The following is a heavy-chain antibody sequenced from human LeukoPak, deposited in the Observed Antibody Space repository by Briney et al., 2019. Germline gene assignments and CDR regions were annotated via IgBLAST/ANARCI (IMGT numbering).Heavy chain of an antibody. CDR1: GFTFSSYA. D-gene: IGHD3-3*01. CDR3: AKGGVVMDYYYYYGMDV. V-gene: IGHV3-23*01. J-gene: IGHJ6*02. Sequence: PGGSLRLSCAASGFTFSSYAMSWVRQAPGKGLEWVSAISGSGGSTYYADSVKGRFTISRDNSKNTLYLQMNSLRAEDTAVYYCAKGGVVMDYYYYYGMDVWDQGTTVTVSS. CDR2: ISGSGGST.